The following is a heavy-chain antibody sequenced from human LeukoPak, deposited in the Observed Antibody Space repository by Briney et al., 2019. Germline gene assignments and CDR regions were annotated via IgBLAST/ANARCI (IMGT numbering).Heavy chain of an antibody. CDR3: AKDRHDYSNSFDY. V-gene: IGHV3-30*18. CDR1: GFTFSTYG. CDR2: ISYDGSNK. D-gene: IGHD4-11*01. J-gene: IGHJ4*02. Sequence: GGSLRLSCAASGFTFSTYGIHWVRQAPGKGLEWVVVISYDGSNKYYADSVKGRFTISRDNSKNTLYLQMNSLRAEDTAVFYCAKDRHDYSNSFDYWGQGTLVTVSS.